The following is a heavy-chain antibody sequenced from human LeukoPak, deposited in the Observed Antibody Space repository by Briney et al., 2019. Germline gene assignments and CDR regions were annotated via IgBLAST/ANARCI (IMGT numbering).Heavy chain of an antibody. CDR2: ISYDGSDK. D-gene: IGHD3-10*01. V-gene: IGHV3-30*14. CDR3: AREGWFGAYFDY. CDR1: GFTFSIYA. J-gene: IGHJ4*02. Sequence: GGSLRLSCAASGFTFSIYAMHWVRQAPGKGLEWVAVISYDGSDKYYADSVKGRFTISRDNSKNTLYLQMGSLRAEGMAVYSCAREGWFGAYFDYWGQGTLVTVSS.